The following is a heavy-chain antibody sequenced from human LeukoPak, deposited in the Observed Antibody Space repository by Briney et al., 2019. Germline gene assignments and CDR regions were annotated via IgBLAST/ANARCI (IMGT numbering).Heavy chain of an antibody. CDR3: ARVDYDRSGEDANAEYFQH. CDR2: ISSTAYTI. Sequence: PGGSLRLSCAASGFTFNTYGMHWVRQAPGKGLEWVSYISSTAYTIFYADSVKGRFTISRDNAKNSLYLQMNSLRAEDTAIYYCARVDYDRSGEDANAEYFQHWGQGTLVTVSS. V-gene: IGHV3-48*04. D-gene: IGHD3-22*01. J-gene: IGHJ1*01. CDR1: GFTFNTYG.